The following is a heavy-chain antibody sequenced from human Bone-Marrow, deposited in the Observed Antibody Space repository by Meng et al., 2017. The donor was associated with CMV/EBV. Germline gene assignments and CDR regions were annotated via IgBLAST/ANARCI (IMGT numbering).Heavy chain of an antibody. CDR3: AKEGYYGSGYGMDV. J-gene: IGHJ6*02. D-gene: IGHD3-10*01. CDR1: GFTFSSYG. V-gene: IGHV3-30*02. CDR2: IRYDGSNK. Sequence: GGSLRLSCAASGFTFSSYGMHWVRQAPGKGLEGVAFIRYDGSNKYYADSVKGRFTISRDNSKNTLYLQMNSLRAEDTAVYYCAKEGYYGSGYGMDVWGQGTTVTVSS.